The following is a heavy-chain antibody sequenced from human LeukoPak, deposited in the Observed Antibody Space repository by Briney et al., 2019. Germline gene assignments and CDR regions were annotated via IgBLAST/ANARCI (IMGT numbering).Heavy chain of an antibody. CDR1: GSSISNYY. D-gene: IGHD6-19*01. J-gene: IGHJ4*02. V-gene: IGHV4-59*08. CDR2: IYSTGST. CDR3: ARHDGSGWGSFDY. Sequence: SETLSLTCSVSGSSISNYYWSWIRQSPGKGLEWIGYIYSTGSTDYNPSLKSRVTISVDTSKNQFSLKLSSVTAADTAVYYCARHDGSGWGSFDYWGQGTLVTVSS.